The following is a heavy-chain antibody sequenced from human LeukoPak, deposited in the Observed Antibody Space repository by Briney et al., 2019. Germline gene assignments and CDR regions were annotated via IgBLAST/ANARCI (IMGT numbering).Heavy chain of an antibody. CDR1: GFTFRRYA. CDR2: MSGSGGSA. D-gene: IGHD2-2*01. Sequence: GGSLRLSCAASGFTFRRYAMTWVRQAPGKGLEWVSGMSGSGGSAYYADSVKGRFTISRDNSKNTLYLQMNSLRAEDTAVYYCAKARNLVVVPAIDYWGQGTLVTVSS. J-gene: IGHJ4*02. CDR3: AKARNLVVVPAIDY. V-gene: IGHV3-23*01.